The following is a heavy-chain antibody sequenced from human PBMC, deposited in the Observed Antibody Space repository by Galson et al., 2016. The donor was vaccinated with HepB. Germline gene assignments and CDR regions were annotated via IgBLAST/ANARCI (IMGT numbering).Heavy chain of an antibody. V-gene: IGHV1-24*01. J-gene: IGHJ4*02. Sequence: SVKVSCKVSGNTLTELSMQWVRQAPGEGLEWMGGFDPEDGETVYAQKFQGRVTMTEDTSTDTAYMELSSLRSEDTAVYYCATDRGGPYYYDSSAYYSFDYWGQGTLVTVSS. D-gene: IGHD3-22*01. CDR3: ATDRGGPYYYDSSAYYSFDY. CDR2: FDPEDGET. CDR1: GNTLTELS.